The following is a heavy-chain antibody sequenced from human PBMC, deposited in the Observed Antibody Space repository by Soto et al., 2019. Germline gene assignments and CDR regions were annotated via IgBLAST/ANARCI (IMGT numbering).Heavy chain of an antibody. CDR2: INPNSGGT. V-gene: IGHV1-2*04. D-gene: IGHD4-17*01. Sequence: ASVKVSCKASGYTFTGYYMHWVRQAPGQGLEWMGWINPNSGGTNYAQKFQGWVTMTRDTSISTAYMGLSRLRSDDTAVYYCARGSTTVTTYYHYYYMDVWGKGTTVTVSS. CDR1: GYTFTGYY. J-gene: IGHJ6*03. CDR3: ARGSTTVTTYYHYYYMDV.